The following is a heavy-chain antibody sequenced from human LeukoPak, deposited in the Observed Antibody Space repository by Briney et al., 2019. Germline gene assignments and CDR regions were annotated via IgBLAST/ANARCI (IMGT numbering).Heavy chain of an antibody. CDR2: IYYSGST. V-gene: IGHV4-59*01. CDR1: GGSISSYY. CDR3: ARGSGYCSGGSCRPFDY. D-gene: IGHD2-15*01. J-gene: IGHJ4*02. Sequence: SETLSLTCTVSGGSISSYYWSWIRQPPGKGLEWIGYIYYSGSTNYNPSLKSRGTISVDTSKNQFSLKLSSVTAADTAVYYCARGSGYCSGGSCRPFDYWGQGTLVTVSS.